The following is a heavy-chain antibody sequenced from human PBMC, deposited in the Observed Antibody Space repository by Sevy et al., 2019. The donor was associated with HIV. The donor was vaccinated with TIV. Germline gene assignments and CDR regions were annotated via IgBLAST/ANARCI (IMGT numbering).Heavy chain of an antibody. CDR3: ARSITIFGVAPVGV. J-gene: IGHJ3*01. Sequence: ASVKVSCKASGNSFTVYYFHWVRQAPGQGLEWMGWINPNSGDTNYAQRFQGRVTMTTDTSINPAYMELSRLTSDDTAVYYCARSITIFGVAPVGVWGQGTMVTVSS. CDR1: GNSFTVYY. CDR2: INPNSGDT. D-gene: IGHD3-3*01. V-gene: IGHV1-2*02.